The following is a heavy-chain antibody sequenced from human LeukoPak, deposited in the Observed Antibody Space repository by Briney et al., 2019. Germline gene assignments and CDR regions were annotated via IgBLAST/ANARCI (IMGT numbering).Heavy chain of an antibody. CDR1: TYIFTTTW. J-gene: IGHJ4*02. Sequence: GESLKISCKGSTYIFTTTWIGWVRQMPGKGLEWMGIIWPRDSNTGYSPSFQGQVTISADKSINTAYLQWSSPKASDTALYYCATGGGYWGQGTLVTVSS. CDR2: IWPRDSNT. V-gene: IGHV5-51*01. CDR3: ATGGGY. D-gene: IGHD3-16*01.